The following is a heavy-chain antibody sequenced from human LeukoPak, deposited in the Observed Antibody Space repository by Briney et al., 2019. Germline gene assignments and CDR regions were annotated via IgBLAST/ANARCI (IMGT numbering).Heavy chain of an antibody. CDR2: ISTYDGNT. Sequence: GASVKVSCKASGYTFNTYGISWVRQAPGRGLEWMGWISTYDGNTNYAQNLQGRVTMTTDTSTRTAYMELRSLRSGDTAVYYCARWSYSSDWYFGTFDIWGQGTTVTISS. V-gene: IGHV1-18*01. D-gene: IGHD6-19*01. J-gene: IGHJ3*02. CDR1: GYTFNTYG. CDR3: ARWSYSSDWYFGTFDI.